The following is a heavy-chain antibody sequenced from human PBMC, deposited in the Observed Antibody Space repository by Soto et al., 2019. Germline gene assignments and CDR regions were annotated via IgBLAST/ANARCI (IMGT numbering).Heavy chain of an antibody. J-gene: IGHJ4*02. D-gene: IGHD3-22*01. Sequence: SETLSLTCTVSGGSISSYYWSWIRQPAGKGLEWIGRIYTSGSTNYNPSLKSRVTMSVDTSMNQFSLKLSSVTAADTAVYYCARDYYDSSGYPHFDYWGQGTLVTVSS. CDR1: GGSISSYY. CDR2: IYTSGST. CDR3: ARDYYDSSGYPHFDY. V-gene: IGHV4-4*07.